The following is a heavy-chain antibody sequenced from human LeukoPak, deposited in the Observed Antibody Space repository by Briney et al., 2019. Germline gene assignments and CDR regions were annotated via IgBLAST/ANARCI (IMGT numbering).Heavy chain of an antibody. Sequence: GRSLRLSCAASGFTFSSYAMHWVRQAPGKGLEWVAVISYDGSNKYYADSVKGRFTIPRDNSKNTLYLQMNSLRAEDTAVYYCARTQSSSWMITFDYWGQGTLVTVSS. CDR1: GFTFSSYA. CDR3: ARTQSSSWMITFDY. J-gene: IGHJ4*02. V-gene: IGHV3-30-3*01. CDR2: ISYDGSNK. D-gene: IGHD6-13*01.